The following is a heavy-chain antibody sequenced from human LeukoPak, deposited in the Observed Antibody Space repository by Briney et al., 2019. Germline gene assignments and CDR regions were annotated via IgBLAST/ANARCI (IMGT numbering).Heavy chain of an antibody. D-gene: IGHD3-22*01. V-gene: IGHV4-39*02. CDR3: AREVEYYDSSGYRPHAFDI. Sequence: SETLSLTCTVSGGSISSSNYYWGWTRQPPGKGLGWFGSISYSGGTAYNPSLRSRVTISVDTSKNQFSLKLNSVTAGDTAVYYCAREVEYYDSSGYRPHAFDIWGQGTVVTVSS. J-gene: IGHJ3*02. CDR2: ISYSGGT. CDR1: GGSISSSNYY.